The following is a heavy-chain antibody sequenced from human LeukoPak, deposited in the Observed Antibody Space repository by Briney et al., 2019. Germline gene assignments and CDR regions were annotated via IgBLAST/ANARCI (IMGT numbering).Heavy chain of an antibody. CDR3: AKDNIGSGSYFDN. J-gene: IGHJ4*02. V-gene: IGHV3-43*02. D-gene: IGHD1-26*01. Sequence: PGGSLRLSCAASGFTFDDYAMHWVRQAPGKGLEWVSLISGDATGTYYADSVKGRFTISRDNRKNSLYLQMNSLRTEDTALYYCAKDNIGSGSYFDNWGRGTLVTVSS. CDR1: GFTFDDYA. CDR2: ISGDATGT.